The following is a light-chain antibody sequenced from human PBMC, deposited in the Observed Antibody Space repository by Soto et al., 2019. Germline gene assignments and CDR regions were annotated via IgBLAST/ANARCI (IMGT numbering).Light chain of an antibody. CDR1: SSEVGSYNL. CDR2: EVS. Sequence: QSALTQPASVSGSPGQSITISCTGTSSEVGSYNLVSWYQQHPGKAPKLMIYEVSKRPSGVSNRFSGSKSGNTASLTISGLQAEDEADYYCCSYAGSSTLYVFGTGTKLTVL. J-gene: IGLJ1*01. CDR3: CSYAGSSTLYV. V-gene: IGLV2-23*02.